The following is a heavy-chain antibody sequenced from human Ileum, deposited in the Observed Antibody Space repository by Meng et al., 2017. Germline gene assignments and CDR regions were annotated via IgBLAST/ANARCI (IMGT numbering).Heavy chain of an antibody. CDR3: ARFYGSGTFEVHDY. J-gene: IGHJ4*02. Sequence: VQWRGSGPGLVRPSETLSLTCNVSGGSVSSASYYWSWIRQPPGKGLEWIGLIHYSGSRNYNPSLKSRVTMSVDTSKNQVSLRLTSVTAADTAVYYCARFYGSGTFEVHDYWGQGTLVTVSS. V-gene: IGHV4-61*01. CDR2: IHYSGSR. D-gene: IGHD3-10*01. CDR1: GGSVSSASYY.